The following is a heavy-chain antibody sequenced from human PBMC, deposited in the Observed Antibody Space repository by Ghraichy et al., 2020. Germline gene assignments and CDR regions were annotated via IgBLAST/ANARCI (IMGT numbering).Heavy chain of an antibody. CDR3: AKSITTIFGVITDYFDY. V-gene: IGHV3-23*01. J-gene: IGHJ4*02. D-gene: IGHD3-3*01. Sequence: GGSLRLSCAASGFTFSNYAMNWVRRAPGKGLQWLSVISGSGGSTYSADSVKGRFTISRDNSKNTLYLQMNSLRAEDTAVYYCAKSITTIFGVITDYFDYWGQGTLVTVSS. CDR2: ISGSGGST. CDR1: GFTFSNYA.